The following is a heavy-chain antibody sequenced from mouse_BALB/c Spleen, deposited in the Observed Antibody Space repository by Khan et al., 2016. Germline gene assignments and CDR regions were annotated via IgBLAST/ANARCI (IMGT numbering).Heavy chain of an antibody. J-gene: IGHJ3*01. V-gene: IGHV1-4*01. CDR3: AREDYGDASFTY. D-gene: IGHD1-2*01. Sequence: QVQLQQSGAELARPGASVKMSCKASGYTFTSYTIQWIKQRPGQGLEWIGYINPRGDYTDYNQKFKDKATLTADKSSSTVYIQLSGLTSEDSAVYFWAREDYGDASFTYWGQGTLVTVSA. CDR1: GYTFTSYT. CDR2: INPRGDYT.